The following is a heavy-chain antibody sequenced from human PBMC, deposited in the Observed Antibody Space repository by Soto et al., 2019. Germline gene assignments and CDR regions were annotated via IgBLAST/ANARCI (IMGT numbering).Heavy chain of an antibody. CDR3: ARAMVVTQNWFDP. D-gene: IGHD2-21*02. CDR2: IYYSGST. V-gene: IGHV4-30-4*01. J-gene: IGHJ5*02. CDR1: GGSISSGDYY. Sequence: QVQLQESGPGLVKPSQTLSLTCTVSGGSISSGDYYWSWIRQPPGKGLEWIGYIYYSGSTYYNPSPKSRVTISVDTSKNQSSRKLSSVTAADTAVYYCARAMVVTQNWFDPWGQGTLVTVSS.